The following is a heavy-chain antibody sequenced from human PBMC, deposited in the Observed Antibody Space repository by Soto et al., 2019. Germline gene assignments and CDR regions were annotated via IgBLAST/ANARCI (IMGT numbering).Heavy chain of an antibody. CDR2: IKQDGSDV. CDR1: GFTFSSYQ. Sequence: VQLVESGGGLVQPGGSLRLSCAASGFTFSSYQMNWVRQAPGKGLEWVANIKQDGSDVYYVDSVKGRFTISRDNAQNSLYLQMNSLRAEDTAVYYCARVAPYYYGSGSYYFDYWGQGTLVTVSS. CDR3: ARVAPYYYGSGSYYFDY. J-gene: IGHJ4*02. D-gene: IGHD3-10*01. V-gene: IGHV3-7*01.